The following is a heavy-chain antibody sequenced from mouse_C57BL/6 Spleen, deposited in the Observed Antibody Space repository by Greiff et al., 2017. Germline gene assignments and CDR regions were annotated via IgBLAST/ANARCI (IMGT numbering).Heavy chain of an antibody. J-gene: IGHJ3*01. CDR1: GYTFTSYG. V-gene: IGHV1-81*01. Sequence: VQLQQSGAELARPGASVKLSCKASGYTFTSYGISWVKQRTGQGLEWIGEIYPRSGNTYYNEKFKGKATLTADKSSSTAYMELRSLTSEDSAVYFCERSDYGSSVRFAYWGQGTLVTVSA. D-gene: IGHD1-1*01. CDR3: ERSDYGSSVRFAY. CDR2: IYPRSGNT.